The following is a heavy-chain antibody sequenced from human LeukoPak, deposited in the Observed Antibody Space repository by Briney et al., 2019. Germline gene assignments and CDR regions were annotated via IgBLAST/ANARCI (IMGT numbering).Heavy chain of an antibody. Sequence: GGSLRLSCAASGFTFSSYAMSWVRQAPGKGLEWVSAISGSGSTYYADSVKGRFTIFRDTPKNTLYLQMSSLRSEDTAIYFCAKDHHSSGWPTFDYWGQGTLVTVSS. D-gene: IGHD6-19*01. CDR1: GFTFSSYA. J-gene: IGHJ4*02. V-gene: IGHV3-23*01. CDR2: ISGSGST. CDR3: AKDHHSSGWPTFDY.